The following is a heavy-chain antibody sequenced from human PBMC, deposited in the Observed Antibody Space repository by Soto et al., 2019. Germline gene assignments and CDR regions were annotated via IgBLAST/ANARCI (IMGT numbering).Heavy chain of an antibody. V-gene: IGHV4-34*01. CDR1: GGSFSGYY. CDR2: INHSGST. Sequence: SETLSLTCAVYGGSFSGYYWSWIRQPPGKGLEWIGEINHSGSTNYNPSLKSRVTISVDTSKNQFSLKLSSVTAADTAVYYCARGDPRRPFDYWGQGTLVTVSS. CDR3: ARGDPRRPFDY. J-gene: IGHJ4*02. D-gene: IGHD6-25*01.